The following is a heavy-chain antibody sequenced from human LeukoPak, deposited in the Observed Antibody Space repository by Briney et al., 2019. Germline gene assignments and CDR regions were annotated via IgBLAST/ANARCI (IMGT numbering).Heavy chain of an antibody. CDR3: AREGSGRPN. D-gene: IGHD3-10*01. Sequence: SETLSLTCTVSGGSVSSGSYYWSWIRQPPGKGLEWIGYIYYSGSTNYNPSLKSRVTISVDTSKNQFSLKLSSVTAADTAVHYCAREGSGRPNWGQGTLVTVSS. V-gene: IGHV4-61*01. J-gene: IGHJ4*02. CDR2: IYYSGST. CDR1: GGSVSSGSYY.